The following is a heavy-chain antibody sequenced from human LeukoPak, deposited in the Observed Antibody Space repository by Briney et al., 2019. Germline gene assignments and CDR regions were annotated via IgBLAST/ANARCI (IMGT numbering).Heavy chain of an antibody. CDR2: ISWDGGST. J-gene: IGHJ4*02. V-gene: IGHV3-43D*03. CDR1: GFTFDDYA. Sequence: GGSLRLSCAASGFTFDDYAMHWVRQAPGKGLEWVSLISWDGGSTYYADSVKGRFTISRDNGKNSLYLQMNSLRAEDTALYYCAKDMPIRQIGYSSVFDYWGQGTLVTVSS. D-gene: IGHD6-19*01. CDR3: AKDMPIRQIGYSSVFDY.